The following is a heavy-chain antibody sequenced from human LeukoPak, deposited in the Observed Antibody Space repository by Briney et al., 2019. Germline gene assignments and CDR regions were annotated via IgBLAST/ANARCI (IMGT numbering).Heavy chain of an antibody. V-gene: IGHV1-18*01. CDR3: ARGGDYYVSGSYYRVWFDP. D-gene: IGHD3-10*01. Sequence: ASVRVSCKASGYTFTSYGISWVRQGPGQGLEWMGWISTYNGNTNYAQKLQGRVTMTTDTSTSTASMELRSLRSDDTAVYYCARGGDYYVSGSYYRVWFDPWGQGTLVTVSS. J-gene: IGHJ5*02. CDR1: GYTFTSYG. CDR2: ISTYNGNT.